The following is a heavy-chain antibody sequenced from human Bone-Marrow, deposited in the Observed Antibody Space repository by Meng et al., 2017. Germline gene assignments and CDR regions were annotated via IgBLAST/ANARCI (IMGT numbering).Heavy chain of an antibody. CDR1: GYTFTSYG. CDR2: ISAYNGNT. J-gene: IGHJ5*02. D-gene: IGHD4-17*01. CDR3: ARYDYADYVREGWFDP. Sequence: ASVNVSCKASGYTFTSYGISWVRQAPGQGLEWMGWISAYNGNTNYAQKLQGRVTMTTDTSTSTAYMELRSLRSDDTAVYYCARYDYADYVREGWFDPWGQGTLVTVSS. V-gene: IGHV1-18*01.